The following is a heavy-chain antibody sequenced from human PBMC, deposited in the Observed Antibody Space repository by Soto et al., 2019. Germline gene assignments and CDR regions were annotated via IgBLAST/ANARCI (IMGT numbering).Heavy chain of an antibody. Sequence: GGSLRLSCAASGFTFSSYGMHWVRQAPGKGLEWVAVIWYDGSNKYYADSVKGRFTISRDNSKNTLYLQMNSLRAEDTAVYYCARRTRRAAAAYFDYWGQGTLVTVSS. V-gene: IGHV3-33*01. D-gene: IGHD6-13*01. J-gene: IGHJ4*02. CDR1: GFTFSSYG. CDR3: ARRTRRAAAAYFDY. CDR2: IWYDGSNK.